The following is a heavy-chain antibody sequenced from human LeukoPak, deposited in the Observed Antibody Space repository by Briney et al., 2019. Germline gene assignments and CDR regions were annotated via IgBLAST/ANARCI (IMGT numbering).Heavy chain of an antibody. CDR1: GFTFSSYW. V-gene: IGHV3-7*01. J-gene: IGHJ3*02. CDR3: ARVGGYSYDDAFDI. Sequence: GGSLRLSCAASGFTFSSYWMSWVRQAPGKGLEWVANIKQDGSEKYYVDSVKGRFTISRDNAKNTLYLQMNSLRAEDTAVYYCARVGGYSYDDAFDIWGQGTMVTVSS. D-gene: IGHD5-18*01. CDR2: IKQDGSEK.